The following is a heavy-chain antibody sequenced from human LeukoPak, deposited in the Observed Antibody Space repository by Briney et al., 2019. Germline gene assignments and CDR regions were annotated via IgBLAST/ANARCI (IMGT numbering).Heavy chain of an antibody. CDR2: IPNDGSDN. V-gene: IGHV3-30*02. CDR3: YPSPEGPPLTSDY. J-gene: IGHJ4*02. Sequence: GGSLRLSCAASGFSFSTYGMHWVRQAPGKGLEWVAFIPNDGSDNYYADSVKGRFTISRDNSKNTLYLQMNSLRVEDTAVYYCYPSPEGPPLTSDYWGQGTLVTVSS. CDR1: GFSFSTYG. D-gene: IGHD1-14*01.